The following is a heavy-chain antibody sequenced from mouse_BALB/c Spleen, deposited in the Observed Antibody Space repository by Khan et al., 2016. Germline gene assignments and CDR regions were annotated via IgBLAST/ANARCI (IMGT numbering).Heavy chain of an antibody. CDR1: GYAFTTYN. J-gene: IGHJ3*01. V-gene: IGHV1S135*01. CDR2: IDPYNGVS. CDR3: VRWDGNYVPFAY. Sequence: VQLQQSGPELVKPGASVKVSCKGSGYAFTTYNMYWVKQSHGKSLEWIGYIDPYNGVSSYNQKFKDKATLTVDESSSTAYMHLNSLTSEDSAGYYCVRWDGNYVPFAYWGQGTLVTVSA. D-gene: IGHD2-1*01.